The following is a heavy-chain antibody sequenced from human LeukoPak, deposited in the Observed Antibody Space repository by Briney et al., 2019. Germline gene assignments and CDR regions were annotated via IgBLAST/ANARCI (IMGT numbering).Heavy chain of an antibody. CDR1: GGSISSNY. J-gene: IGHJ6*03. CDR2: IYYSGNT. D-gene: IGHD3-3*01. V-gene: IGHV4-59*08. CDR3: ASTKTYDFWRTYYMDV. Sequence: SETLSLTCTVSGGSISSNYWSWIRQPPGKGLEWIGYIYYSGNTDYSPSLKSRVTISVDTSKKQFSLKLSSVTAADTAVYYCASTKTYDFWRTYYMDVWGKGTTVTVSS.